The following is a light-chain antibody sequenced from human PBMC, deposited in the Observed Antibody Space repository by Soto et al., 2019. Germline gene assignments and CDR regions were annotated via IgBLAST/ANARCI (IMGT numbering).Light chain of an antibody. CDR1: NLGDKY. J-gene: IGLJ2*01. CDR3: QAWDSSTVV. CDR2: QDG. V-gene: IGLV3-1*01. Sequence: SYELTQPPSVSVSPGQTASITCSGDNLGDKYACWYQQKPGQSPVLVIYQDGKRPSGIPERFSGSKSGNTATLTISGTQAMDEADYYCQAWDSSTVVFGGGTKLTVL.